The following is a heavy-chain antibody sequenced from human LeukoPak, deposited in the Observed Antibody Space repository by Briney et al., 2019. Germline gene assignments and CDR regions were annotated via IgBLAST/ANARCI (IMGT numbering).Heavy chain of an antibody. J-gene: IGHJ4*02. CDR2: IYHSGST. V-gene: IGHV4-38-2*02. D-gene: IGHD3-22*01. Sequence: SETLSLTCTVSGGSISSYYWSWIRQPPGKGLEWLGSIYHSGSTYYNPSLKSRVTISVDTSKNQFSLKLSSVTAADTAVYYCARAGDDSSGYYFDYWGQGTLVTVSS. CDR1: GGSISSYY. CDR3: ARAGDDSSGYYFDY.